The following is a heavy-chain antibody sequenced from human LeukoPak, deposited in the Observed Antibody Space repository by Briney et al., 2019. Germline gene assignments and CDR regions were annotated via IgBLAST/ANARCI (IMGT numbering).Heavy chain of an antibody. V-gene: IGHV4-28*01. D-gene: IGHD3-22*01. CDR1: GYSISSSNW. J-gene: IGHJ4*02. CDR3: ARMPYDSSGYFDY. CDR2: IYYSGST. Sequence: PSETLSLTGAVSGYSISSSNWGGWIRQPPGEGVAWIGYIYYSGSTYYNPSLKSRVTMSVDTSKNQFSLKLSSVTAVDAAVYYCARMPYDSSGYFDYWGQGTLVTVSS.